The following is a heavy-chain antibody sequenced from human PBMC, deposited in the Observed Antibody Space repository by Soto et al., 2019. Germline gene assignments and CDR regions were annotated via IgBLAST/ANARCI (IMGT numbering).Heavy chain of an antibody. CDR1: GGSLSRGGYP. D-gene: IGHD3-3*02. CDR3: ASPKIAFYNWFAP. CDR2: IYHSGST. J-gene: IGHJ5*02. V-gene: IGHV4-30-2*01. Sequence: PSETLSLTCAGSGGSLSRGGYPWSWIRQPPGKGLEWIGYIYHSGSTYYNPSLKSRVTISVDRSKNQFSLKLSSVTAADTAVYYCASPKIAFYNWFAPWGQGTLVTVSA.